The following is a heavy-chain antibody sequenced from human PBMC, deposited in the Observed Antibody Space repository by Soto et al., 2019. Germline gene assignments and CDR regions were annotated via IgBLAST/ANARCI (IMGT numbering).Heavy chain of an antibody. V-gene: IGHV1-69*01. J-gene: IGHJ6*02. CDR3: AGGLDGYYSWYYYSTAV. D-gene: IGHD4-17*01. CDR2: TIPNFGTA. Sequence: QVQLVQSGAEVKKPGSSVKASCKASGGTFSSYAISWVRQAPGQGLEWMGGTIPNFGTANYAQKFQGGVTSSADESTSTAHVELCSLRCEDTAGYYWAGGLDGYYSWYYYSTAVWGQGTTVTDSS. CDR1: GGTFSSYA.